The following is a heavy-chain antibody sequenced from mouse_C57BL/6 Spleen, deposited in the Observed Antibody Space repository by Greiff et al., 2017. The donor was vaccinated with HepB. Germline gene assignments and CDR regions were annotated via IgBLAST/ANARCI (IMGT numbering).Heavy chain of an antibody. CDR1: GYTFTDYY. Sequence: EVQLQQSGPELVKPGASVKISCKASGYTFTDYYMNWVKQSHGKSLEWIGDINPNNGGTSYNQKFKGKATLTVDKSSSTAYMELRSLTSEDSAVYYCARMGPTGTGAMDYWGQGTSVTVSS. CDR2: INPNNGGT. CDR3: ARMGPTGTGAMDY. J-gene: IGHJ4*01. V-gene: IGHV1-26*01. D-gene: IGHD4-1*02.